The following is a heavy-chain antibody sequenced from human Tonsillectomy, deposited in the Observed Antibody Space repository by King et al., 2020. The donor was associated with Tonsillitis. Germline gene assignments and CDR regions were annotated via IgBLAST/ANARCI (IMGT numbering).Heavy chain of an antibody. D-gene: IGHD2-15*01. CDR3: AKDAGWQQVTSQGFYFDY. CDR1: GFIFSSYV. V-gene: IGHV3-30*02. CDR2: IWYDGSNK. J-gene: IGHJ4*02. Sequence: VQLVESGGGVVQPGGSLRLSCAASGFIFSSYVMHWVRPAPVKGLEWVAFIWYDGSNKYYADSVKGRFTISRDNSKNTLYLQMNSLRDDDTAVYYCAKDAGWQQVTSQGFYFDYWGQGSLVTVSS.